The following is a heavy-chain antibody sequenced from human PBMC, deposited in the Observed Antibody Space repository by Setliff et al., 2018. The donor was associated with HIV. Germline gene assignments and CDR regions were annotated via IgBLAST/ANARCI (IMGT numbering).Heavy chain of an antibody. D-gene: IGHD6-13*01. CDR1: GFTFSSYW. CDR2: IKQDGSEK. Sequence: GGSLRLSCAASGFTFSSYWMSWVRQAPGKGLEWVANIKQDGSEKYYVDSVKGRFTISRDNTKNTLYLQMNSLRAEDTAVYYCVRGLAAAGGYAMDVWGQGTTVTVSS. V-gene: IGHV3-7*02. J-gene: IGHJ6*02. CDR3: VRGLAAAGGYAMDV.